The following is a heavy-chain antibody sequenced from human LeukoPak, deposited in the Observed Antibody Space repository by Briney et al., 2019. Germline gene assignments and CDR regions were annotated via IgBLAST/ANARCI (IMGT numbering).Heavy chain of an antibody. V-gene: IGHV3-30-3*01. CDR2: ISYDGSNK. CDR1: GFTFSSYA. Sequence: GGSLRLSCAVSGFTFSSYAMHWVRQAPGKGLEWVAVISYDGSNKYYADSVKGRFTISRDNSKNTLYLQMNSLRAEDTAVYYCASLIWFGELLDYWGQGTLVTVSS. J-gene: IGHJ4*02. CDR3: ASLIWFGELLDY. D-gene: IGHD3-10*01.